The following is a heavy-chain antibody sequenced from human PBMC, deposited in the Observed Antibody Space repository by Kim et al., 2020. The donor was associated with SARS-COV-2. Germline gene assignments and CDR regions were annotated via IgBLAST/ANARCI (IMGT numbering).Heavy chain of an antibody. CDR2: VNSDGSST. CDR3: ASLSTGYVWDKFDY. J-gene: IGHJ4*02. D-gene: IGHD3-16*01. V-gene: IGHV3-74*01. CDR1: GFTFSSYG. Sequence: GGSLRLSCVASGFTFSSYGMHWVRQAPGKGLVWVSRVNSDGSSTSYADSVKGRFTISRDNARNTLYLQMNSLRAEDTAVYYCASLSTGYVWDKFDYWGEGTLVSLSS.